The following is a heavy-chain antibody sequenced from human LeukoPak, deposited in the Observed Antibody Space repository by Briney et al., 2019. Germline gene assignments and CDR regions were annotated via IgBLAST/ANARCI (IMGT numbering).Heavy chain of an antibody. V-gene: IGHV3-30-3*01. Sequence: PGGSLRHSCAASGFTFSSYAMHWVRQAPGEGLEWVALISFDGSNENYADSVKGRFTISRDNSKNTLYLQMSSLRGEDTAVYYCARDFGWLSQFDYWGQGTLVSVSS. CDR2: ISFDGSNE. CDR1: GFTFSSYA. D-gene: IGHD3-9*01. CDR3: ARDFGWLSQFDY. J-gene: IGHJ4*02.